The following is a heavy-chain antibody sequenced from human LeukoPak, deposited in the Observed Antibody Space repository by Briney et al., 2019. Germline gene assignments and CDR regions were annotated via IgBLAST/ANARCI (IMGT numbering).Heavy chain of an antibody. CDR3: ARSYYDSSGYYQLFDY. Sequence: SETLSLTCTVSGGSISSSSYYWGWIRQPPGKGLEWIGSIYYSGSTYYNPALKSRVTISVDTSKNQFSLKLSSVTAADTAVYYCARSYYDSSGYYQLFDYWGQGTLVTVSS. V-gene: IGHV4-39*07. J-gene: IGHJ4*02. D-gene: IGHD3-22*01. CDR1: GGSISSSSYY. CDR2: IYYSGST.